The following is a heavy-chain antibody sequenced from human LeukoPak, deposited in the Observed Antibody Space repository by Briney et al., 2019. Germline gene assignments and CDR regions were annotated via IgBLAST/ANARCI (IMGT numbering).Heavy chain of an antibody. V-gene: IGHV4-4*07. D-gene: IGHD1-26*01. CDR1: GGSISSYY. J-gene: IGHJ4*02. CDR3: ARGIGSYYPSPFDY. Sequence: SETLSLTRTVSGGSISSYYWSWIRQPAGKGLEWIGRIYTSGSTNYNPSLKSRVTMSVDTSKNQFSLKLSSVTAADTAVYYCARGIGSYYPSPFDYWGQGTLVTVSS. CDR2: IYTSGST.